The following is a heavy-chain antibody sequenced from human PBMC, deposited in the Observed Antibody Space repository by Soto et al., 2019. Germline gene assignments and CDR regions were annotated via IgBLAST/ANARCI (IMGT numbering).Heavy chain of an antibody. J-gene: IGHJ4*02. V-gene: IGHV5-51*01. CDR1: GYIFTNYW. Sequence: PGESLKIPCKASGYIFTNYWIAWVRQLPGKGLEWMGIIYPGDSDTKYSPSFQGQVTISADKSISTAYLQWSSLKASDTAMYYCATLDRSSSYFGFDYWGQGTVVTVSS. D-gene: IGHD6-13*01. CDR2: IYPGDSDT. CDR3: ATLDRSSSYFGFDY.